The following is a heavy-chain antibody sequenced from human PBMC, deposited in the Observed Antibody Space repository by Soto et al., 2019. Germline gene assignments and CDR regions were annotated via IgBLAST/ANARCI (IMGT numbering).Heavy chain of an antibody. V-gene: IGHV3-30-3*01. Sequence: PGGSLRLSCAASGFTFSSYAMHWVRQAPGKGLEWVAVISYDGSNKYYADSVKGRFTISRDNSKNTLYLQMNSLRAEDTAVYYCARCIWDSGSYYYGMDVWGQGNPGHRLL. CDR3: ARCIWDSGSYYYGMDV. D-gene: IGHD1-26*01. CDR1: GFTFSSYA. CDR2: ISYDGSNK. J-gene: IGHJ6*02.